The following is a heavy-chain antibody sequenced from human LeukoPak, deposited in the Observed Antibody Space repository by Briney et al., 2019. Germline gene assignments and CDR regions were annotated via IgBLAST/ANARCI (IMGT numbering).Heavy chain of an antibody. CDR3: ARGGAGTKSYYYYYMDV. V-gene: IGHV4-59*01. D-gene: IGHD6-19*01. Sequence: PSETLSLTCTVSGGSISSYYWSWIRQPPGKGLEWIGYIYYSGSTNYNPSLKSRVTISVDTSKNQFSLKLSSVTAADTAVYYCARGGAGTKSYYYYYMDVWGKGTTVTVSS. CDR1: GGSISSYY. CDR2: IYYSGST. J-gene: IGHJ6*03.